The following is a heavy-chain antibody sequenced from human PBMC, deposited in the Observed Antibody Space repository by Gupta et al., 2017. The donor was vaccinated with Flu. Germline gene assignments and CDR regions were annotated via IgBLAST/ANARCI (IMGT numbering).Heavy chain of an antibody. CDR3: ARHGGYSFGSGFDY. Sequence: GGSISNCRYYWSWVRLSPGKGLEWMGALYFSESTYYHPSLKSRVTISVDTSKNQFSLKMRSVTAADTAVYYCARHGGYSFGSGFDYWGRGTLVTVSS. CDR1: GGSISNCRYY. J-gene: IGHJ4*02. CDR2: LYFSEST. D-gene: IGHD5-18*01. V-gene: IGHV4-39*01.